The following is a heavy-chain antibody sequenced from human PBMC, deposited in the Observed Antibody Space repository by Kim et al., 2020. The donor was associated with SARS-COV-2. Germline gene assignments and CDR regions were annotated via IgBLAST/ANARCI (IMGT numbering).Heavy chain of an antibody. CDR1: GFTFSNYW. D-gene: IGHD3-3*01. J-gene: IGHJ6*02. Sequence: GGSLRLSCAASGFTFSNYWMSWVRQAPGKGLEWVANIKQDGSEKYYVDSVKGRFTISRDNAKNSLYLQMNSLRAEDTAVYYCARAPAYDFWSGYYSDYYGMDVWGQGTTVTVSS. CDR2: IKQDGSEK. V-gene: IGHV3-7*01. CDR3: ARAPAYDFWSGYYSDYYGMDV.